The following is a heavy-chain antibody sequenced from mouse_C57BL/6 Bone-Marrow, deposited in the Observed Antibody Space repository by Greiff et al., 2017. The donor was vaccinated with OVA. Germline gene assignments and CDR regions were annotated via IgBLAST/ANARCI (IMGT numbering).Heavy chain of an antibody. CDR3: ARDCSIFAY. Sequence: EVKLMESGGGLVKPGGSLNLSCAASGFTFSSYAMSWVRQTPEKRLEWVATISDGGSYTYYPDTVKGRFTISRDNAKNNLYLQMSHLKSEDTAMYYCARDCSIFAYWGQGTLVTVSA. CDR2: ISDGGSYT. J-gene: IGHJ3*01. V-gene: IGHV5-4*01. D-gene: IGHD1-1*01. CDR1: GFTFSSYA.